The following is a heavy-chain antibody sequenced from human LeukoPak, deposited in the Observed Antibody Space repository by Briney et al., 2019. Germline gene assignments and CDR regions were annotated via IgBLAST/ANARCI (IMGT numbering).Heavy chain of an antibody. CDR2: ISYDGSNK. Sequence: PGGSLRLSCAASGFTFSSYWMSWVRQAPGKGLEWVAVISYDGSNKYYADSVKGRFTISRDNSKNTLYLQMNSLRAEDTAVYYCAKGALLWFQVHYYYYGMDVWGQGTTVTVSS. J-gene: IGHJ6*02. CDR1: GFTFSSYW. V-gene: IGHV3-30*18. D-gene: IGHD3-10*01. CDR3: AKGALLWFQVHYYYYGMDV.